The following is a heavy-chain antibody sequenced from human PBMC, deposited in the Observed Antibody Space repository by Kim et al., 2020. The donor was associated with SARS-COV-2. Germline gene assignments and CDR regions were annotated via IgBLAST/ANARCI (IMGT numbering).Heavy chain of an antibody. J-gene: IGHJ3*02. CDR2: IYQSGRT. CDR1: DGSISSANW. CDR3: ARDPGRPRPTFDI. Sequence: SETLSLTCAVSDGSISSANWWSWVRQPPGKGLEWIGEIYQSGRTNYNPSLKSRVNISVDKSKNHFSLKLSSVTAADTAVYYCARDPGRPRPTFDIWGQGTMVIVSS. V-gene: IGHV4-4*02.